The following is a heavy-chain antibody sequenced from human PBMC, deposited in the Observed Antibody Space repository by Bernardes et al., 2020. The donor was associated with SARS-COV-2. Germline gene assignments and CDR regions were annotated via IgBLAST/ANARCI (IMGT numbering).Heavy chain of an antibody. D-gene: IGHD5-12*01. J-gene: IGHJ6*02. CDR1: GFTFSSFW. V-gene: IGHV3-7*05. Sequence: SLRLSCAASGFTFSSFWMVWVRQAPGKGLEWVANINQDESQMYYVDSVKGRFTISRDNAKNSLFLQMNSLGAEDTAVYYCAKDSGYNLGYYYGMDVWGQGTAVTVSS. CDR3: AKDSGYNLGYYYGMDV. CDR2: INQDESQM.